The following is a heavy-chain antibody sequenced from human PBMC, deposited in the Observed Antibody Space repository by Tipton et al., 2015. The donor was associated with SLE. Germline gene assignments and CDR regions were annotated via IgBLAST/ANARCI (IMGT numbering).Heavy chain of an antibody. J-gene: IGHJ3*02. D-gene: IGHD3-16*01. CDR3: ARDLETPMGYDYIWGSYRAFDI. CDR2: IYTSGRT. Sequence: TLSLTCTVSGGSISSYYWSWIRQPAGKGMEWIVRIYTSGRTNYNPSRKSRVTMSVDTSKNQFSLKLSSVTAADTAVYYCARDLETPMGYDYIWGSYRAFDIWGQGTMVTVAS. CDR1: GGSISSYY. V-gene: IGHV4-4*07.